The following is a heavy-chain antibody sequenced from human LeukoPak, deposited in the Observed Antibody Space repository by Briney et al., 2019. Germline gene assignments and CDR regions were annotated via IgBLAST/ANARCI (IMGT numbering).Heavy chain of an antibody. CDR3: ARGLYYYGTDAFDI. CDR1: GSSFSSYS. D-gene: IGHD3-16*01. CDR2: ISASGNYI. V-gene: IGHV3-21*01. Sequence: PGGSLRLSCAAPGSSFSSYSMNWVRQGPGRGLELVSSISASGNYISYADSVKGRFTISRDSAENSLYLQMNSLRAEDTAVYYCARGLYYYGTDAFDIWGQGTMVTVS. J-gene: IGHJ3*02.